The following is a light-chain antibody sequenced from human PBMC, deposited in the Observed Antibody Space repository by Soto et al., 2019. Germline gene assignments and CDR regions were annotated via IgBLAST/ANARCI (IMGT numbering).Light chain of an antibody. CDR2: DAS. CDR3: QQRSNWPIT. V-gene: IGKV3-11*01. J-gene: IGKJ1*01. Sequence: EIVLTQSPGTLSLSPGERATLSCRASQSVSYYLAWYQQKPGQAPRLLIYDASSRATGVPARFSGSGSGTDFTLTISSLEPEDFAVYYCQQRSNWPITFGQGTKVDIK. CDR1: QSVSYY.